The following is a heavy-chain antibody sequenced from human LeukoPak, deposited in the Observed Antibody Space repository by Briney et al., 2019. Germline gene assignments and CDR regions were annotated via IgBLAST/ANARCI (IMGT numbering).Heavy chain of an antibody. CDR2: VSPGGYT. D-gene: IGHD2-21*01. CDR1: GVSVSDYY. J-gene: IGHJ5*02. Sequence: PPETLSLTCAVSGVSVSDYYWSWIRQSPEKGLEWIGEVSPGGYTTYNPSLRSQVIISEDTSENQLSLNVTSVTAADTALYYCARIRCGRGQARCYNHWAQGSLVTV. V-gene: IGHV4-34*01. CDR3: ARIRCGRGQARCYNH.